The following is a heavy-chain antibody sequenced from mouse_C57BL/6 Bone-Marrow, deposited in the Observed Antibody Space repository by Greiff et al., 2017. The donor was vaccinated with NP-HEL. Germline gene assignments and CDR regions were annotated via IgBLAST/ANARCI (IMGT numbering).Heavy chain of an antibody. J-gene: IGHJ1*03. D-gene: IGHD1-1*01. CDR3: ARGGYGSSFWYFDV. V-gene: IGHV1-55*01. CDR2: IYPGSGST. Sequence: QVQLQQPGAELVKPGASVKMSCKASGYTFTRYWITWVKQRPGQGLEWIGDIYPGSGSTNYNEKFKSKATLTVDTSSSTAYMQLSSLTSEDSAVYYCARGGYGSSFWYFDVWGTGTTVTVSS. CDR1: GYTFTRYW.